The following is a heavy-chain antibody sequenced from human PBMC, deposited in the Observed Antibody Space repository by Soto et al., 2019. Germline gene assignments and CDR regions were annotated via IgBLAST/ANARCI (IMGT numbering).Heavy chain of an antibody. D-gene: IGHD4-17*01. CDR2: IYYSGST. CDR1: GGSISSGDYY. CDR3: ARDREMTTVTL. J-gene: IGHJ4*02. Sequence: SETLSLTCTVSGGSISSGDYYWSWIRQPPGKGLDGIGYIYYSGSTYYNPSLKSPVTISVDTSKNQFSLKLSSVTAADTAGYYCARDREMTTVTLWGQGTLVTVSS. V-gene: IGHV4-30-4*01.